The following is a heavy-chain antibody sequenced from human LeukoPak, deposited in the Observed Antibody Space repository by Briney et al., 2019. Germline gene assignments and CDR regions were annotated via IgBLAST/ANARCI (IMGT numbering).Heavy chain of an antibody. Sequence: PGGSLRLSCAASGFTFSTYAMYWVRQAPGKGLEYVSAISSNGGSTYYANSVKGRFTISRDNSKNTLYLRMGSLRAEDMAVYYCARGIAVAGYYYYMDVWGKGTTVTVSS. CDR3: ARGIAVAGYYYYMDV. D-gene: IGHD6-19*01. J-gene: IGHJ6*03. V-gene: IGHV3-64*01. CDR1: GFTFSTYA. CDR2: ISSNGGST.